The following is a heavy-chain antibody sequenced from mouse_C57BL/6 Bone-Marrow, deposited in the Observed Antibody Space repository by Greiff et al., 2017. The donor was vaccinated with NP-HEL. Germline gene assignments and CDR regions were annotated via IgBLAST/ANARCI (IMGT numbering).Heavy chain of an antibody. CDR1: GFTFSNYW. J-gene: IGHJ3*01. CDR2: IRLKSDNYAT. D-gene: IGHD5-1*01. V-gene: IGHV6-3*01. CDR3: TSVPFAY. Sequence: DVQLVESGGGLVQPGGSMKLSCVASGFTFSNYWMNWVRQSPEKGLEWVAQIRLKSDNYATHYAESVKGRFTISRDDSKSSVYLQMNNLRAEDTGIYYCTSVPFAYWGQGTLVTVSA.